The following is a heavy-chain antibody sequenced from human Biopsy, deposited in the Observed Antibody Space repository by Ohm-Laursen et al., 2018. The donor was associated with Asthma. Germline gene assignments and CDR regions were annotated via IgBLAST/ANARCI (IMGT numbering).Heavy chain of an antibody. V-gene: IGHV4-34*01. CDR3: ARGPELDV. J-gene: IGHJ6*02. Sequence: PSDTLSLTCDVSPGSFSGFFWTWIRQSPGKGLEWIGETNERGVTNNNPSLKSRVIISIDTYWNRVSLKLTSVTAADTAVYYCARGPELDVWGQGTTVTVSS. CDR1: PGSFSGFF. CDR2: TNERGVT.